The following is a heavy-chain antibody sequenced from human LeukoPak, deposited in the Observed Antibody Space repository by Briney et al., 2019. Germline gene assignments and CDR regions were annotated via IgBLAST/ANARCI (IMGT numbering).Heavy chain of an antibody. J-gene: IGHJ4*02. Sequence: SETLSLTCGVSGNSISNTYYRGSIRQPPGKELEWIGSIYNRGSTHYNPSLKSQVTISVDTSKNGFSLKLSSVTAADTAVYSCASNSIRNYFDYWGQGTLVTVSS. CDR2: IYNRGST. CDR1: GNSISNTYY. CDR3: ASNSIRNYFDY. D-gene: IGHD2-21*01. V-gene: IGHV4-38-2*01.